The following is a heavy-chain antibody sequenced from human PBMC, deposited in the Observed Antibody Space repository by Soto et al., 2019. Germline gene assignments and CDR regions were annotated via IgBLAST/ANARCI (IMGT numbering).Heavy chain of an antibody. Sequence: SVKVSCKASGGTFSSYAISWVRQAPGQRLEWMGWIIPIIGTTNYAQKFQGRVTITRDTSTSIAYMELSSLRSEDTAVYYCARGRDGYDTYYFDYWGQGTLVTVSS. D-gene: IGHD5-12*01. CDR1: GGTFSSYA. V-gene: IGHV1-69*05. J-gene: IGHJ4*02. CDR2: IIPIIGTT. CDR3: ARGRDGYDTYYFDY.